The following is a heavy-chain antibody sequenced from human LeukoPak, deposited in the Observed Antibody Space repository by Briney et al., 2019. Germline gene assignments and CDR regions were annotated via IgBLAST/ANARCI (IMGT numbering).Heavy chain of an antibody. CDR1: GFTFSSYA. CDR3: ANVGTWSAYGMDV. J-gene: IGHJ6*02. V-gene: IGHV3-23*01. CDR2: ISGSGGST. D-gene: IGHD1-1*01. Sequence: PGGSLRLSCAASGFTFSSYAMSWVRQAPGKGLEWVSAISGSGGSTYYADSVKGRLTISRDNSKNTLYLQMNSLRAEDTAVYYCANVGTWSAYGMDVWGQGTTVTVSS.